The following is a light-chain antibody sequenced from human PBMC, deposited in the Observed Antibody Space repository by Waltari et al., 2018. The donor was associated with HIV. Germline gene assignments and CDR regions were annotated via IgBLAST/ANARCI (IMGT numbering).Light chain of an antibody. CDR3: QSYDSSLSV. V-gene: IGLV1-40*01. CDR2: GNN. CDR1: SSNIGAGFA. Sequence: QSVLTQPPSVSGAPGQRVTISCTGSSSNIGAGFAVHWYQQLPGTATKHLIYGNNNRPAGVPDRFSGSKSGTSASLAITGLQAEDEADDYCQSYDSSLSVFGGGTKLTVL. J-gene: IGLJ2*01.